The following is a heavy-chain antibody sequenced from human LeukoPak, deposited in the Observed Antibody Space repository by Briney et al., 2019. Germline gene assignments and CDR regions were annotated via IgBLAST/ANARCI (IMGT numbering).Heavy chain of an antibody. V-gene: IGHV4-34*01. J-gene: IGHJ4*02. CDR1: GGSFSGYY. Sequence: SETLSLTCAVYGGSFSGYYWSWIRQPPGKGLEWIGEINHSGSTNYNPSLKSRVTISVDTSKNQFSLELSSVTAADTAVYYCARGLTGYWGQGTLVTVSS. CDR2: INHSGST. CDR3: ARGLTGY. D-gene: IGHD1-14*01.